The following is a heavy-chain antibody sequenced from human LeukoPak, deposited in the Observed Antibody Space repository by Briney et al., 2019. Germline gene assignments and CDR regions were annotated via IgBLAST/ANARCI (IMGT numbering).Heavy chain of an antibody. CDR1: GFTFSDYY. CDR2: ISSSGTT. J-gene: IGHJ5*02. D-gene: IGHD6-19*01. CDR3: ARLREWLAVGPFDP. Sequence: PGGSLRLSCAASGFTFSDYYMNWIRQAPGKGLEWVSHISSSGTTYYADSVKGRFTISRDNAKNSLYLQMNSLKAEDTAVYYCARLREWLAVGPFDPWGQGTLVTVSS. V-gene: IGHV3-69-1*01.